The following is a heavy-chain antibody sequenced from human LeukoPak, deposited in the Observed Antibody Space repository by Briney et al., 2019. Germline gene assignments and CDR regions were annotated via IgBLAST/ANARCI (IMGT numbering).Heavy chain of an antibody. CDR3: ARGDKRAGGYYFDY. J-gene: IGHJ4*02. CDR1: GYTFTSYA. V-gene: IGHV7-4-1*02. CDR2: INTNTGNP. Sequence: ASVKVSCKASGYTFTSYAIHWVRQAPGQGLEWMGWINTNTGNPTYAQGFTGRFVFSLDTSVSTAYLQISSLKAEDTAVYYCARGDKRAGGYYFDYWGQGTLVTVSS. D-gene: IGHD6-25*01.